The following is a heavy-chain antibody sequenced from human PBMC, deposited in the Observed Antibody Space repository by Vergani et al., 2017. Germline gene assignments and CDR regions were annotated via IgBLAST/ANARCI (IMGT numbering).Heavy chain of an antibody. CDR1: GGSFTSYH. D-gene: IGHD4-11*01. CDR3: ARVNTETHRHLYYYYYMNV. V-gene: IGHV4-34*01. Sequence: QVQLQQWGGGLLKPSETLSLTCVVNGGSFTSYHWTWIRQSSGEGLEWVGDIDHTGRPDYNPSLKSRLTMSVDKSRNQFSLTLNSVTATDTAIYFCARVNTETHRHLYYYYYMNVWGQGTAVTV. CDR2: IDHTGRP. J-gene: IGHJ6*03.